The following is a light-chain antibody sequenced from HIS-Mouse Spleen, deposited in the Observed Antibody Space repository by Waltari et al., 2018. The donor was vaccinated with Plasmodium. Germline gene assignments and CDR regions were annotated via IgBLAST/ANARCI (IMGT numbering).Light chain of an antibody. CDR3: SSYAGSNNLV. V-gene: IGLV2-8*01. CDR2: EVS. J-gene: IGLJ2*01. CDR1: SSDVGGYNY. Sequence: QSALTQPPSASGSPGQSVTISCTGTSSDVGGYNYVSWYQQHPGKAPKLMIYEVSKRPSGPPDRFSRSKSGTTASLTVSGLQAEDEADYYCSSYAGSNNLVFGGGTKLTVL.